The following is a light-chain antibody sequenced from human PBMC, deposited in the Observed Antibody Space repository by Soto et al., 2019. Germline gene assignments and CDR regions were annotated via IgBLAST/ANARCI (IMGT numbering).Light chain of an antibody. Sequence: DIQMTQSPSSLSASVGDRVTITCQASQGINNYLNWYQQKTGNATTLLILDTSDLETGVPSRLSGRGSGKDFTFTISSLQPEDVAAYYCHQYHNLPITFGGGTKVDIK. CDR1: QGINNY. CDR2: DTS. CDR3: HQYHNLPIT. J-gene: IGKJ4*01. V-gene: IGKV1-33*01.